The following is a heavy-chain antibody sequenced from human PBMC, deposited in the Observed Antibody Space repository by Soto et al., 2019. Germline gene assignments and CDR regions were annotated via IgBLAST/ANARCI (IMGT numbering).Heavy chain of an antibody. V-gene: IGHV1-3*01. CDR3: ARVVGEGGDYACFDP. CDR2: INAGNGNT. CDR1: GYTFTSYA. D-gene: IGHD4-17*01. J-gene: IGHJ5*02. Sequence: GASVKVSCKASGYTFTSYAMHWVRQAPGQRLEWMGWINAGNGNTKYSQKFQGRVTITRDTSASTAYMELSSLRSEDTAVYYRARVVGEGGDYACFDPRGQGTLVTVSS.